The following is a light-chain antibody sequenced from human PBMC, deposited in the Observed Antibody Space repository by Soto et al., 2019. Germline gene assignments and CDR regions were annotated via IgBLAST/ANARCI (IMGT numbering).Light chain of an antibody. J-gene: IGKJ4*01. V-gene: IGKV3-20*01. CDR1: QTVRNNF. Sequence: EIVLTQSPGTLSLSPGERATLSCRASQTVRNNFLAWYQQKPGQAPRLLIHDASSRATGIPDRFSGSGSATDFTLTIARLEPEDFAVYYCQQCSTSPLTFGEGTKVEIK. CDR2: DAS. CDR3: QQCSTSPLT.